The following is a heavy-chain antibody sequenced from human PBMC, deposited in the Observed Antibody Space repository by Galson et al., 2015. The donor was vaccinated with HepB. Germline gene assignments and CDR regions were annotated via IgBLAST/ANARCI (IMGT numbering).Heavy chain of an antibody. J-gene: IGHJ4*02. V-gene: IGHV3-49*03. CDR3: TRVSPVYYYGSGSYRLFDY. D-gene: IGHD3-10*01. CDR2: IRSKAYGGTT. CDR1: GFTFGDYA. Sequence: SLRLSCAASGFTFGDYAMSWFRQAPGKGLEWVGFIRSKAYGGTTEYAASVKGRFTISRDDSKSIAYLQMNSLKTEDTAVYYCTRVSPVYYYGSGSYRLFDYWGQGTLVTVSS.